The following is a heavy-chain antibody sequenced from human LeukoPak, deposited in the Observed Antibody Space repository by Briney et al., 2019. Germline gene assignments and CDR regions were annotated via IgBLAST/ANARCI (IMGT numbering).Heavy chain of an antibody. CDR2: XXPEDGET. D-gene: IGHD2-15*01. CDR1: GYTLTELS. Sequence: ASVKVSCKVSGYTLTELSMHWVRQAPGKGLXXXXXXXPEDGETIYAQKFQGRVTMTEDTSTDTAYMELSSLRSEDTAVYYCATAIVVVVAATTYFDYWGQGTLVTVSS. CDR3: ATAIVVVVAATTYFDY. V-gene: IGHV1-24*01. J-gene: IGHJ4*02.